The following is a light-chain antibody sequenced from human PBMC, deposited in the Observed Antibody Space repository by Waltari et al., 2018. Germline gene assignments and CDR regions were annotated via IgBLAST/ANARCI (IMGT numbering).Light chain of an antibody. J-gene: IGLJ1*01. CDR3: CSYAGLGIYV. CDR2: EVT. Sequence: QSGLTQPASVSGSPGQSITVSCTGTSSDVGNYNLVSWYQQDPGKAPKLMVYEVTKRTSGVSDRFSCSKSGNTASLTISGLQSEDEADYYCCSYAGLGIYVFGTGTKVTVL. V-gene: IGLV2-23*02. CDR1: SSDVGNYNL.